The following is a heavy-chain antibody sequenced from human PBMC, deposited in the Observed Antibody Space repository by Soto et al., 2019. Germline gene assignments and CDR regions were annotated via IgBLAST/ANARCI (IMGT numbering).Heavy chain of an antibody. D-gene: IGHD6-13*01. Sequence: QVQLVQSGAEVKKPGASLKVSCKASGYTFTGYYMHWVRQAPGQGLEWMGCINPNSGGTNYAQKFQGWLTMTRDTSISTAYMELSRLRSDDTAVYYCAKVNSSCYFFFDSWGQGTLLTLS. CDR2: INPNSGGT. V-gene: IGHV1-2*04. CDR3: AKVNSSCYFFFDS. CDR1: GYTFTGYY. J-gene: IGHJ4*02.